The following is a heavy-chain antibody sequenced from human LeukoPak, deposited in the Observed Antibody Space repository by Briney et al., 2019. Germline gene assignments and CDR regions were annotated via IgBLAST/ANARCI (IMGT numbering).Heavy chain of an antibody. CDR1: GGTFSNYA. CDR2: IIPIFGTA. Sequence: GASVKVSCKASGGTFSNYAISWVRQAPGQGLEWMGGIIPIFGTANYAQKFQGRVTITADESTSTAYMELSSLRSEDTAVYYCARAGWYNGATRYYYYGMDVWGQGTTVTVSS. CDR3: ARAGWYNGATRYYYYGMDV. J-gene: IGHJ6*02. D-gene: IGHD1-14*01. V-gene: IGHV1-69*13.